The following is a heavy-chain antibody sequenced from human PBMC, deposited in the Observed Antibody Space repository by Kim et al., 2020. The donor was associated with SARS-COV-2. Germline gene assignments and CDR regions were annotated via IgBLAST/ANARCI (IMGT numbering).Heavy chain of an antibody. CDR2: T. V-gene: IGHV3-23*01. Sequence: TYYADCVKGRFTISRDNSKNTLYLQMNSPRADDTAVYYCANGYSGSFDYWGQGTLVTVSS. D-gene: IGHD5-12*01. J-gene: IGHJ4*02. CDR3: ANGYSGSFDY.